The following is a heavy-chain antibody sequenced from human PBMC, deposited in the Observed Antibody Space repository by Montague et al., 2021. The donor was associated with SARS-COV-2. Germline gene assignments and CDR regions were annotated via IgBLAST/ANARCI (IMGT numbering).Heavy chain of an antibody. CDR1: GFTFSSYA. CDR2: ISGSGGST. V-gene: IGHV3-23*01. D-gene: IGHD4-17*01. CDR3: AKDSTVTTIDAFDI. J-gene: IGHJ3*02. Sequence: SMILSCAASGFTFSSYAMSWVRQAPVKGLEWVSTISGSGGSTYYXDSVKGRFTISRDNSKNTLYLQMNSLRAEDTAVYYCAKDSTVTTIDAFDIWGQGTMVTVSS.